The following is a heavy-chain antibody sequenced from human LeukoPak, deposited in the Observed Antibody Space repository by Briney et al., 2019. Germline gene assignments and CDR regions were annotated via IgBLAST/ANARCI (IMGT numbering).Heavy chain of an antibody. CDR1: GFTFSSYG. Sequence: GSLRLSCAASGFTFSSYGMHWVRQAPGKGLEWVAFIRYDGSNKYYADSVKGRLTISRDNSKNTLYLQMNSLRAEDTAVYYCAAPIVVVPAAILGDAFDIWGQGTMVTVSS. CDR3: AAPIVVVPAAILGDAFDI. D-gene: IGHD2-2*01. V-gene: IGHV3-30*02. J-gene: IGHJ3*02. CDR2: IRYDGSNK.